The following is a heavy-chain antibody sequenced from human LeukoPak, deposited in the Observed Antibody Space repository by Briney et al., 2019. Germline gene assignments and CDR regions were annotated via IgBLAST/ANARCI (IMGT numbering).Heavy chain of an antibody. V-gene: IGHV3-7*03. CDR1: GFTFTTYW. Sequence: GGSLRLSCAASGFTFTTYWMSWVRQAPGKGLEWVANIKQDGTEKYYVDSVKGRFTISRDNAKNSLYLQMNSLRAEDTAVYYCARDPSPHHYFDYWGQGTLVTVSS. CDR2: IKQDGTEK. J-gene: IGHJ4*02. CDR3: ARDPSPHHYFDY.